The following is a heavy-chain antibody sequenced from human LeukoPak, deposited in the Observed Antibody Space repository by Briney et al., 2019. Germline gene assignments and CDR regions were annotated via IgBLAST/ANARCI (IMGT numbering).Heavy chain of an antibody. CDR2: IYYSGST. Sequence: SETLSLTCTVSGGSISSYYWSWIRQPPGKGLEWIGYIYYSGSTNYNPSLKSQVTISVDTSKNQFSLKLSSVTAADTAVYYCARDLRYYDSSGRSRGFDPWGQGTLVTVSS. D-gene: IGHD3-22*01. CDR1: GGSISSYY. V-gene: IGHV4-59*12. CDR3: ARDLRYYDSSGRSRGFDP. J-gene: IGHJ5*02.